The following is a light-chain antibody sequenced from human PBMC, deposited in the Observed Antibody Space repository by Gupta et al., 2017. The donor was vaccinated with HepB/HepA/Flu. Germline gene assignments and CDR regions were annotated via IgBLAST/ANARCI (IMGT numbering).Light chain of an antibody. CDR3: QQYDNLPVT. J-gene: IGKJ3*01. Sequence: DSQITHSPSSLSASVGDRVTITCQASQDISNYLNWYQQKPGKAPKLLIYDASNLETGVPSRFSGSGSGTDFTFTISSLQPEDFATYYCQQYDNLPVTFGPGTKVDIK. CDR2: DAS. CDR1: QDISNY. V-gene: IGKV1-33*01.